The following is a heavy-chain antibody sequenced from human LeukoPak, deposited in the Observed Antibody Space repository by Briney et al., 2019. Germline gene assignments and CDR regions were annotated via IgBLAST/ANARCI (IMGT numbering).Heavy chain of an antibody. Sequence: SETLSLTCTVSGGSISSSSYYWGWIRQPPGEGLEWIGSIYYSGSTYYNPSLKSRVTISVDTSKNQFSLKLSSVTAADTAVYYCASRVYYDSRFDYWGQGTLVTVSS. J-gene: IGHJ4*02. D-gene: IGHD3-22*01. CDR3: ASRVYYDSRFDY. CDR2: IYYSGST. CDR1: GGSISSSSYY. V-gene: IGHV4-39*01.